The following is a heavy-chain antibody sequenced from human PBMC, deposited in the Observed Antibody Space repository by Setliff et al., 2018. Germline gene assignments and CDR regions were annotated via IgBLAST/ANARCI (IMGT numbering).Heavy chain of an antibody. CDR2: IGASGDRT. Sequence: GGSLRLSCAVSGFIVSNNEMSWVRQAPGKGLEWVSSIGASGDRTYYADSVKGRFTISRDNSRNSLYLQMNSLRVEDTASYFCARDPNGDFVGAFDPWDQGILVTVSS. CDR3: ARDPNGDFVGAFDP. D-gene: IGHD4-17*01. CDR1: GFIVSNNE. J-gene: IGHJ5*02. V-gene: IGHV3-23*01.